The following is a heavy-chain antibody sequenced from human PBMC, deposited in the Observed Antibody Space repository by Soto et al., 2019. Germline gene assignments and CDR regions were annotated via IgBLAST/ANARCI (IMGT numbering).Heavy chain of an antibody. J-gene: IGHJ5*02. Sequence: SETLSLTCAVYGGSFSDYYWSWIRQPPGKGLEWIGQINHSGSTNYNPSLKSRVTISADASKNQFSLKLTSVTAADTALYYCVRSNWFDPWGQGTPVTVSS. CDR2: INHSGST. CDR1: GGSFSDYY. CDR3: VRSNWFDP. V-gene: IGHV4-34*01. D-gene: IGHD2-8*01.